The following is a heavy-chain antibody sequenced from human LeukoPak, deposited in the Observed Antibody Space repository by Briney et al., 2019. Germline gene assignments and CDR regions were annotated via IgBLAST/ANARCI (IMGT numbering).Heavy chain of an antibody. J-gene: IGHJ4*02. V-gene: IGHV4-30-2*01. D-gene: IGHD1-26*01. Sequence: SETLSLTCAVSGGSISSGGYSWSWIRQPPGKGLEWIGYIYHSGSTYYNPSLKSRVTISVDRSKNQFSLKLSSVTAADTAVYYCARVSSGATTVDYWGQGTLVTVSS. CDR2: IYHSGST. CDR1: GGSISSGGYS. CDR3: ARVSSGATTVDY.